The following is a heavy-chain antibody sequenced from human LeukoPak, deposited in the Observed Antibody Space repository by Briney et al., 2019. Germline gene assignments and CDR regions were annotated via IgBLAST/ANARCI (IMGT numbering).Heavy chain of an antibody. Sequence: PSETLSLTCTVSGGSISSYYWSWIRQPPGKGLERIGYIYYSGSTNYNPSLKSRITISVDTSKNQFSLKLSSVTAADTAVYYCARGTSVCTGYYPFDSWGQGTLVTVSS. V-gene: IGHV4-59*01. CDR3: ARGTSVCTGYYPFDS. CDR1: GGSISSYY. J-gene: IGHJ4*02. D-gene: IGHD3/OR15-3a*01. CDR2: IYYSGST.